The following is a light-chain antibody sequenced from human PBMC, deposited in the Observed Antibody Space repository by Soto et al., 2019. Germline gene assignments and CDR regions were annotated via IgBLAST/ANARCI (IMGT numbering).Light chain of an antibody. CDR1: QSVSSSY. CDR2: GAS. CDR3: QQNGRSPT. J-gene: IGKJ3*01. V-gene: IGKV3-20*01. Sequence: EIVLTQSPGTLSLSPGERATLSCRASQSVSSSYLAWYQQKPGQAPRLLIYGASSRATGIPDRFSGSGSGTDFTLFINRLEPDDCGIFYCQQNGRSPTFGPGTKVDIK.